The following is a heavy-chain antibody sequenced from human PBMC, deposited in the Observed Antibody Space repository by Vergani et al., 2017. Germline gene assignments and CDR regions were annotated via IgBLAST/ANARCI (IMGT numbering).Heavy chain of an antibody. CDR2: ISWNSGSI. D-gene: IGHD3-22*01. V-gene: IGHV3-9*01. CDR3: AKADSSAYYPQGSGAPFDY. J-gene: IGHJ4*02. Sequence: EVQLVESGGGLVQPGRSLRLSCAASGFSFDDYAMHWVRQAPGKGLEWVSGISWNSGSIGYADSVKGRFTISRDNAKNSLYLQMNSLRAEDPALYYCAKADSSAYYPQGSGAPFDYWGQGTLVTVSS. CDR1: GFSFDDYA.